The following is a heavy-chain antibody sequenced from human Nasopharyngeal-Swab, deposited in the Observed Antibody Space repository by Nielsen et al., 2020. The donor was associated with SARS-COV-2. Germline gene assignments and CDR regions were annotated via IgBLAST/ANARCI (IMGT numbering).Heavy chain of an antibody. Sequence: ASVKVSCKASVYTFTSYHMHWVRQAPPQGLEWMGIITPSGCSTNYAQKFQVRVTMTSDTSTSTVYMYLSSLRSEDTAVYYCARDGPGGWCLDYWGQGTLVTVSS. J-gene: IGHJ4*02. V-gene: IGHV1-46*01. CDR1: VYTFTSYH. CDR3: ARDGPGGWCLDY. CDR2: ITPSGCST. D-gene: IGHD6-19*01.